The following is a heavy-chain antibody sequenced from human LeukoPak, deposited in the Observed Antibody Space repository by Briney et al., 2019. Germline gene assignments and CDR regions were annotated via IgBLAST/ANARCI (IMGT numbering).Heavy chain of an antibody. J-gene: IGHJ3*02. CDR2: ISGSGGSP. Sequence: EWVSAISGSGGSPYYADSVKGRFTISRDNSKNTLYLQMNSLRAEDTAVYYCATDPDDAFDIWGQGTMVTVSS. CDR3: ATDPDDAFDI. D-gene: IGHD1-14*01. V-gene: IGHV3-23*01.